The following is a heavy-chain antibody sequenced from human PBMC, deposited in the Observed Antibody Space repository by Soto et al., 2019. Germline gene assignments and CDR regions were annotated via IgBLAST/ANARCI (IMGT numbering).Heavy chain of an antibody. CDR2: ISAYNGNT. V-gene: IGHV1-18*01. J-gene: IGHJ4*02. Sequence: ASVKVSCKASGYTFTSYGISWVRQAPGQGLEWMGWISAYNGNTNYAQKLQGRVTMTTDTSTSTAYMELRSLRSDDTAVYYCARDRPDLYSNSWPPYRHWAQRTPVTVS. CDR1: GYTFTSYG. D-gene: IGHD6-13*01. CDR3: ARDRPDLYSNSWPPYRH.